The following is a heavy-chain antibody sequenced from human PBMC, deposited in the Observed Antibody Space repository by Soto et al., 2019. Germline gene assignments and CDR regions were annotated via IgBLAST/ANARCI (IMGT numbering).Heavy chain of an antibody. D-gene: IGHD2-21*02. J-gene: IGHJ4*02. CDR2: ISFDGINK. CDR3: AKATWRAYCGGGCFVDY. Sequence: GGSLRLSCAASGFSFRGYAMYWVRQAPGKGLEWVAIISFDGINKYYADSVEGRFTISRDNSNSSLFLQMDSLRAEETAVYYCAKATWRAYCGGGCFVDYWGQGSLVTVSS. CDR1: GFSFRGYA. V-gene: IGHV3-30*18.